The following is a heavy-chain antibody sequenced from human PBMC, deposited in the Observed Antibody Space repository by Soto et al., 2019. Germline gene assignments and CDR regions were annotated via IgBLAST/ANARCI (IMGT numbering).Heavy chain of an antibody. Sequence: EVQLVESGGGLVQPGGSLRLSCAASGFTFSSYWMHWVRQAPGKGLVWVSRIASDGSTTSYADSVKGRFTSSRDNAKNTLYLQMNSLRAEDTAVYYCATGYYGSGSYSFFAYYYMDVWGKGTTVTVSS. CDR2: IASDGSTT. J-gene: IGHJ6*03. CDR1: GFTFSSYW. D-gene: IGHD3-10*01. CDR3: ATGYYGSGSYSFFAYYYMDV. V-gene: IGHV3-74*01.